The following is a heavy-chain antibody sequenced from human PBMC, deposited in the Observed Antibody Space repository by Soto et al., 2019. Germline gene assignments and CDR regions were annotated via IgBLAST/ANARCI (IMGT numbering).Heavy chain of an antibody. D-gene: IGHD4-17*01. CDR2: IWYDGSNK. Sequence: QVQLVESGGGVVQPGRSLRLSCAASGFTFSSYGMHWVRQAPGKGLEWVAVIWYDGSNKYYADSVKGRFTISRDNSKNTLYLKMNSLRAEVTAVYYCARDPKGTVIYYFDYWGEGTLVTVSS. CDR1: GFTFSSYG. J-gene: IGHJ4*02. CDR3: ARDPKGTVIYYFDY. V-gene: IGHV3-33*01.